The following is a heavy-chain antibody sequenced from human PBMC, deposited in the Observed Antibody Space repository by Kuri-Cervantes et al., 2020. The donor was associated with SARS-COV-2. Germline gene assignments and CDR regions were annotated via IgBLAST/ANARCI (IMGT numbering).Heavy chain of an antibody. V-gene: IGHV4-39*01. J-gene: IGHJ5*02. CDR2: NYYSGST. CDR1: GGSISSSSYY. Sequence: SETLSLTCTVSGGSISSSSYYWGWIRQPPGKGLEWIGSNYYSGSTYYNPSLKSRVTISVDTSKNQFSLKLSSVTAADTAVYYCARHVGCSSTSCDGYNWFDHWGQGTLVTVSS. D-gene: IGHD2-2*01. CDR3: ARHVGCSSTSCDGYNWFDH.